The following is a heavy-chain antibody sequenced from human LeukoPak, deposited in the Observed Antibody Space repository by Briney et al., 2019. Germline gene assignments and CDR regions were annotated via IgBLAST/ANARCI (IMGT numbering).Heavy chain of an antibody. Sequence: SETLSLTCAAYGGSFSGYYWSWIRQPPGKGLEWIGEINHSGSTNYNPSLKSRVTISINTSKNQFSLKLSSVTAADTAVYYCARGAGGSLAAFDIWGQGTMVTVSS. CDR1: GGSFSGYY. J-gene: IGHJ3*02. CDR2: INHSGST. V-gene: IGHV4-34*01. CDR3: ARGAGGSLAAFDI. D-gene: IGHD1-26*01.